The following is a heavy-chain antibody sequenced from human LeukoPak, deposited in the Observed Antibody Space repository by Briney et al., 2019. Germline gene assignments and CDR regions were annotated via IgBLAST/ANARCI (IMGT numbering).Heavy chain of an antibody. CDR3: ARSKAYYYYYGMDV. CDR2: IYYSGST. CDR1: GGSISSYH. J-gene: IGHJ6*02. Sequence: PSETLSLTCTVSGGSISSYHWSWIRQPPGKGLEWIGYIYYSGSTNYNPSLKSRVTISVDTSKNQFSLKLSSVTAADTAVYYCARSKAYYYYYGMDVWGQGTTVTVSS. D-gene: IGHD4-11*01. V-gene: IGHV4-59*08.